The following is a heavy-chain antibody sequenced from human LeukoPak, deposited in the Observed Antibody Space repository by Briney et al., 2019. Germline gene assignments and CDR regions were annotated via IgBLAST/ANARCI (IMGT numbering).Heavy chain of an antibody. CDR1: GFTFSSYG. CDR2: IWYDGSNK. V-gene: IGHV3-33*01. CDR3: ASSYYDSSGFNY. Sequence: PPRRSLRLSCAASGFTFSSYGMHWVRQAPGKGLEWVAVIWYDGSNKYYADSVKGRFTISRDNSKNTLYLQMNSLRAEDAAVYYCASSYYDSSGFNYWGQGTLVTVSS. D-gene: IGHD3-22*01. J-gene: IGHJ4*02.